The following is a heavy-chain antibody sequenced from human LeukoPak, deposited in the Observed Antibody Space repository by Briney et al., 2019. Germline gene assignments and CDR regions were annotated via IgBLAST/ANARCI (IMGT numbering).Heavy chain of an antibody. J-gene: IGHJ4*02. CDR3: AREYSGWGSNFDY. D-gene: IGHD6-19*01. CDR1: GFTFNSYW. Sequence: GGSLRLSCAASGFTFNSYWMTWVRQAPGKGLEWVASIKEDGSQKYYVDSVKGRFTISRDNTENSLYLQMNSLRAEDTAVYYCAREYSGWGSNFDYWGLGTLVTVSS. V-gene: IGHV3-7*03. CDR2: IKEDGSQK.